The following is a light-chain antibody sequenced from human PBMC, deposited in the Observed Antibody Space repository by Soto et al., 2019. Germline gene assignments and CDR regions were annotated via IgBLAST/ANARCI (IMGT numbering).Light chain of an antibody. CDR3: QRYGNSNI. CDR1: QNLNSNY. J-gene: IGKJ2*01. CDR2: AAS. Sequence: TVVTQSPGTLSLSPGDRATLSCRVSQNLNSNYLAWYQQKPGQPPRLLIYAASNRAAGVPERFSGSGSGTDLTLTIHKLEREDFAVYYWQRYGNSNILGPGTKLEIK. V-gene: IGKV3-20*01.